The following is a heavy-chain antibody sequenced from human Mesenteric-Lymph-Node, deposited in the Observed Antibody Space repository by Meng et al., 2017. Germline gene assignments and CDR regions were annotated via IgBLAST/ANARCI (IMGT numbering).Heavy chain of an antibody. Sequence: GGSLRLSCAASGFTFNDYPMIWVRQAPGKGLEWVSAISGSGGSTYYADSVKGRLTISRDNSKNTLYLQMTSLRAEETAVYYCAKSSRTSNYYFDYWGQGTLVTVSS. CDR2: ISGSGGST. CDR1: GFTFNDYP. V-gene: IGHV3-23*01. CDR3: AKSSRTSNYYFDY. J-gene: IGHJ4*02. D-gene: IGHD2-2*01.